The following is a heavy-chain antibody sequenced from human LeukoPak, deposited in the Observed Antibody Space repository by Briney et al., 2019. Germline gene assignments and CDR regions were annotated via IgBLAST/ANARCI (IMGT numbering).Heavy chain of an antibody. CDR1: GFTFSSYG. Sequence: SGGSLGLSCAASGFTFSSYGMHWVRQAPGKWLEWVAVISYDGSDKHYGDSVKGRFTISRDNSKNTLYLQMNGLRAEDTAVYYCAKGRGYDFWSGYCDYWGQGTLVTVSS. V-gene: IGHV3-30*18. CDR3: AKGRGYDFWSGYCDY. CDR2: ISYDGSDK. D-gene: IGHD3-3*01. J-gene: IGHJ4*02.